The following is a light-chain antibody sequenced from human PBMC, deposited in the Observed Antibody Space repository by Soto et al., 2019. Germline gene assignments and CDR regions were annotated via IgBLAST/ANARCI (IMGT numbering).Light chain of an antibody. V-gene: IGLV2-14*01. Sequence: QSALPQPASGSGSPGQSITISCTGTSSDVGGYNYVSWYQQHPGKAPQLMIFEVGDRPSGVSDRFSGSKSGNTASLTISGLQAEDEADYYCSSYTSSSPVVFGGGTKLTVL. CDR3: SSYTSSSPVV. CDR2: EVG. CDR1: SSDVGGYNY. J-gene: IGLJ2*01.